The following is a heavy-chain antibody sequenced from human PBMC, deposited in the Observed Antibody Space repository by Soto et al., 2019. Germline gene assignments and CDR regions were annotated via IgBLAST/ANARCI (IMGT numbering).Heavy chain of an antibody. CDR3: ARHEYSGYGWGLDY. D-gene: IGHD5-12*01. J-gene: IGHJ4*02. Sequence: SETLSLTCTVSGGSMSNYYWSWIRQPPGKGLEWIGYIYYSGSTNYNPSLKSRVTISVDTSKNQFSLKLTSVTAADTAVYYCARHEYSGYGWGLDYWGQGTLVTVSS. V-gene: IGHV4-59*01. CDR2: IYYSGST. CDR1: GGSMSNYY.